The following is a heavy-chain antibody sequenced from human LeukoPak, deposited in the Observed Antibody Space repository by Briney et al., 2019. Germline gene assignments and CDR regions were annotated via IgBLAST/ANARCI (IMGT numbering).Heavy chain of an antibody. CDR2: IYYSGST. Sequence: SETLSLTCTVWGDSDRRSTYYWSWIRQPPGKGLGWIGDIYYSGSTNYNPSLKSRITISAGTSNNQFPLKLSSVTATDTAVDYCARVMRQGYLSPITALGYFDYGGKGPLVTVSS. D-gene: IGHD6-13*01. J-gene: IGHJ4*02. CDR3: ARVMRQGYLSPITALGYFDY. V-gene: IGHV4-61*01. CDR1: GDSDRRSTYY.